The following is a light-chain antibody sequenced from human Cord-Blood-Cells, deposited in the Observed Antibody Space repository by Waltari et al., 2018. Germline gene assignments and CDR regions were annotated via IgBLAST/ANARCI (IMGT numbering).Light chain of an antibody. V-gene: IGKV1-39*01. Sequence: DIQMTQSPSSLSASVGDRVTITCRASQSISSYLNWYQQKPGKAPKLLIYAASSLQSGVPSRFSGSGSGTDFTLTISSLQPEDFATYYCQQSYSTPRITFGQG. CDR1: QSISSY. CDR3: QQSYSTPRIT. CDR2: AAS. J-gene: IGKJ5*01.